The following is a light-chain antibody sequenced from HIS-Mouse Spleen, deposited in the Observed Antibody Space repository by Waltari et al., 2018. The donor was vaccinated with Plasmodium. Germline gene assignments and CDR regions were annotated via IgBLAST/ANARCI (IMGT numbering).Light chain of an antibody. CDR1: ALPKKY. J-gene: IGLJ3*02. CDR3: YSTDSSGNHRV. Sequence: SYELTQPPSVSVSPGQTARITCSGDALPKKYAYWYQQKSGQAHVLVIYEDSKRPSGIPERFSGSSSGTMATWTISGAQVEDEADYYCYSTDSSGNHRVFGGGTKLTVL. V-gene: IGLV3-10*01. CDR2: EDS.